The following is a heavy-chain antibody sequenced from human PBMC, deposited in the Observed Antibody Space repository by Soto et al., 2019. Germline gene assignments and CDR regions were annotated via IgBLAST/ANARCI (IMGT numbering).Heavy chain of an antibody. CDR1: GFTFSSYA. V-gene: IGHV3-30-3*01. CDR2: ISYDGSNK. CDR3: ARGILYDSSGYYYNWFDP. J-gene: IGHJ5*02. Sequence: PWGSLRLSCAASGFTFSSYAMHWVRQAPGKGLEWVAVISYDGSNKYYADSVKGRFTISRDNSKNTLYLQMNSLRAEDTAVYYCARGILYDSSGYYYNWFDPWGQGTLVTVSS. D-gene: IGHD3-22*01.